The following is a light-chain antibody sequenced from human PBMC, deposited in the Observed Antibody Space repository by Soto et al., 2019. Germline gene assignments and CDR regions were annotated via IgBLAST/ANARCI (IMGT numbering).Light chain of an antibody. CDR3: QQYDNYPLT. J-gene: IGKJ4*01. V-gene: IGKV1-5*01. Sequence: IQMPQSPSTLAASVGDRVTITCRASQSVRSWLAWYQQKPGRAPKFLIYDASSLESGVPSRFIGSGSGTEFTLTISNLQRADVASYYCQQYDNYPLTFGGGTKVEI. CDR2: DAS. CDR1: QSVRSW.